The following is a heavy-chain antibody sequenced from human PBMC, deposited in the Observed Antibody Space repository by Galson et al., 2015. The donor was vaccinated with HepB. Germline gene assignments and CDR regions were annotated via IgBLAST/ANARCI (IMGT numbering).Heavy chain of an antibody. J-gene: IGHJ6*02. Sequence: SVKVSCKASGGTFSGNTISWVRQAPGQGLEWMGRFIPIVAIANYAQKFQDRVTITADKSTSTAYMELSSLRSDDTAVYYCAITTVVTPAYYYYAMDVWGQGTTVTVSS. CDR1: GGTFSGNT. D-gene: IGHD4-23*01. CDR2: FIPIVAIA. CDR3: AITTVVTPAYYYYAMDV. V-gene: IGHV1-69*02.